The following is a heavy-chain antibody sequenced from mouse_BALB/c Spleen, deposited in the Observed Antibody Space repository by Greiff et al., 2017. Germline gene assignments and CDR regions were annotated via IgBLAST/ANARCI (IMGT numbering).Heavy chain of an antibody. CDR3: ARITTVVAEDYYAMDY. CDR1: GYSITSDYA. Sequence: EVQLVESGPGLVKPSQSLSLTCTVTGYSITSDYAWNWIRQFPGNKLEWMGYISYSGSTSYNPSLKSRISITRDTSKNQFFLQLNSVTTEDTATYYCARITTVVAEDYYAMDYWGQGTSVTVSS. CDR2: ISYSGST. D-gene: IGHD1-1*01. V-gene: IGHV3-2*02. J-gene: IGHJ4*01.